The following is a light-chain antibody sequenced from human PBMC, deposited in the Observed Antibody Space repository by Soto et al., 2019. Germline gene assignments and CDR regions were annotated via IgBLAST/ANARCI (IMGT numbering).Light chain of an antibody. CDR2: EGS. Sequence: QSALTQTASVSASPGQSITISCSGTSSDVGSYNLVSWYQHYPGKAPKLIIYEGSRRPSGVSDRFSGSKSGNTASLTICGLQAEDEADYYCCSYATSRTLVFGGGTKLTVL. J-gene: IGLJ3*02. CDR3: CSYATSRTLV. V-gene: IGLV2-23*01. CDR1: SSDVGSYNL.